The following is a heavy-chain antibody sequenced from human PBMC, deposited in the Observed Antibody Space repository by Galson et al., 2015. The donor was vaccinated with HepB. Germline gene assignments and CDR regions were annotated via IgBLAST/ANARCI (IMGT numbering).Heavy chain of an antibody. J-gene: IGHJ4*02. Sequence: SLRLSCAASGLTFSSYAMHWVRQAPGKGLEWVAAVWYDGSNQYYADSVKGRFTISRDNSKNMLYLQMNSLRAEDTAVYYCAREVDCSSTSCYRGPFDYWGQGTLVTVSS. CDR3: AREVDCSSTSCYRGPFDY. V-gene: IGHV3-33*01. CDR1: GLTFSSYA. CDR2: VWYDGSNQ. D-gene: IGHD2-2*02.